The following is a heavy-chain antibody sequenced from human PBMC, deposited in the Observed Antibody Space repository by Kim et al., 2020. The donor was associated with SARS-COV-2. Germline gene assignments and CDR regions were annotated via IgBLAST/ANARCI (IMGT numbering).Heavy chain of an antibody. D-gene: IGHD2-8*01. V-gene: IGHV5-51*01. Sequence: KYRPPFQGQVTISDDKSISTAYLQWSSVAAADTAIYYCASARNGMFYFDYWGQGTLVTVSA. CDR3: ASARNGMFYFDY. J-gene: IGHJ4*02.